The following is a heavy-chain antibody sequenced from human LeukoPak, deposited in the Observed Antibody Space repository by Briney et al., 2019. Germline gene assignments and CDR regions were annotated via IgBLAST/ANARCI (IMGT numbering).Heavy chain of an antibody. Sequence: PSETLSLTCTVSGGSISSGSYYWNWIRQPAGKGLEWIGRIYTSGSTNYNPSLKSRVTISVDTSKNQFSLKLSSVTAADTAVYYCARVSNRSPDFGDFWAAYSSSPSYYYYYMDVWGKGTTVTISS. CDR2: IYTSGST. CDR1: GGSISSGSYY. J-gene: IGHJ6*03. CDR3: ARVSNRSPDFGDFWAAYSSSPSYYYYYMDV. D-gene: IGHD6-13*01. V-gene: IGHV4-61*02.